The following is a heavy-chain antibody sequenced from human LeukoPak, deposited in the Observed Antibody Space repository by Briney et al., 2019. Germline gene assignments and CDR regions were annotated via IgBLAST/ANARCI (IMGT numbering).Heavy chain of an antibody. CDR2: ISYDGSNK. CDR3: AKDITMVRGVIPNV. CDR1: GFTFSSYG. Sequence: GGSLRLSCAASGFTFSSYGMHWVRQAPGKGLEGVAVISYDGSNKYYADSVKGRFTISRDNSKNTLYLQMNSLRAEDTAVYYCAKDITMVRGVIPNVWGQGTLVTVSS. D-gene: IGHD3-10*01. J-gene: IGHJ4*02. V-gene: IGHV3-30*18.